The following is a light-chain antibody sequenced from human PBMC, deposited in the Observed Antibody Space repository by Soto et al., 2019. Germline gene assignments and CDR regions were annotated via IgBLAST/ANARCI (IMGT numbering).Light chain of an antibody. CDR1: SSDIGGYNF. V-gene: IGLV2-14*03. CDR2: DVS. J-gene: IGLJ1*01. CDR3: SSYRSSSLYV. Sequence: QSVLTQPASVSGSPGQSITISCTGTSSDIGGYNFVSWYQQHPGKAPKLMIYDVSNRPSGVSNRFSGSKSGNTASLTISGLQAEDEADYYCSSYRSSSLYVFGTGTKLTGL.